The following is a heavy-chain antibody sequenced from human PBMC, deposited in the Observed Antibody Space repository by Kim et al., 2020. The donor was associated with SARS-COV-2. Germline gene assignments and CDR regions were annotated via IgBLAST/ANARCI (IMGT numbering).Heavy chain of an antibody. Sequence: GESLKISCKGSGYSFTSYWIGWVRQMPGKGLEWMGIIYPGDSDTRYSPSFQGQVTISADKSISTAYLQWSSLKASDTAMYYCARAYGSGSYRYYFDYWGQGTLVTVSS. CDR2: IYPGDSDT. D-gene: IGHD3-10*01. V-gene: IGHV5-51*01. J-gene: IGHJ4*02. CDR3: ARAYGSGSYRYYFDY. CDR1: GYSFTSYW.